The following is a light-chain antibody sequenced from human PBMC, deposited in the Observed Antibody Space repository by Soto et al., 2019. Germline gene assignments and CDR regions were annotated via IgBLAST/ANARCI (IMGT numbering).Light chain of an antibody. Sequence: DIQLTQSPSFLSASVGDRVPITCRASQGISSYLAWYQQRAGKAPKFLMYAAPTLQNGVPSRFSGSGSGTEFALTISSLQPEDFATYYCKHVKTSPPSFGGGTKVDIK. CDR2: AAP. V-gene: IGKV1-9*01. CDR1: QGISSY. J-gene: IGKJ4*01. CDR3: KHVKTSPPS.